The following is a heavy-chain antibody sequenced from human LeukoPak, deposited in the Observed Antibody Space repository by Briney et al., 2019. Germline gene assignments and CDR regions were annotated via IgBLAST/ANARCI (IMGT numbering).Heavy chain of an antibody. J-gene: IGHJ4*02. V-gene: IGHV4-31*02. Sequence: LEWIGYIYYSGTTYHNPFLKSRVTISVDTSKNQFSLELSSVTAADTAVYYCARIEGDGSGSYRFDYWGQGTLVTVSS. D-gene: IGHD3-10*01. CDR2: IYYSGTT. CDR3: ARIEGDGSGSYRFDY.